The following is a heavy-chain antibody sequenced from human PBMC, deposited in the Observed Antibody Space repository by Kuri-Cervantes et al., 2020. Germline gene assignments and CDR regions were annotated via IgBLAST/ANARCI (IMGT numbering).Heavy chain of an antibody. CDR3: ARDWQQLVFNWFDP. CDR1: GFNVSNSY. D-gene: IGHD6-13*01. CDR2: LYSSGDT. Sequence: GGSLRLSCAASGFNVSNSYMSWVRQAPGKGLEWVSVLYSSGDTRYTDSVNGRFTVSRDTSKNTLYLQMNSLRAGDTAVYYCARDWQQLVFNWFDPWGQGTLVTVSS. J-gene: IGHJ5*02. V-gene: IGHV3-53*01.